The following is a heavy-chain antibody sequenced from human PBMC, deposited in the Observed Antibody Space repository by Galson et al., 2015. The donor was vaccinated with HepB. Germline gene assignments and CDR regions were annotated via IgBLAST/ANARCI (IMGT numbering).Heavy chain of an antibody. J-gene: IGHJ6*02. V-gene: IGHV3-74*01. D-gene: IGHD5-12*01. Sequence: LRLSCAASGFTFSSYRMHWVRQAPGKGLVWVSRINSDGSSTSYADSVKGRFTISRDNAKNTLYLQMNSLRAEDTAVYYCARDLIVATTYYYYYGMDVWGQGTTVTVSS. CDR1: GFTFSSYR. CDR3: ARDLIVATTYYYYYGMDV. CDR2: INSDGSST.